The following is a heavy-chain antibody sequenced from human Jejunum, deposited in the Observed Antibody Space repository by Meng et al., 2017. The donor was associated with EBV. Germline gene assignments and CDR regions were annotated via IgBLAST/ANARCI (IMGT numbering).Heavy chain of an antibody. CDR2: INTKTGNP. CDR1: GYTFTDYS. CDR3: ARERGGVWVDP. D-gene: IGHD3-16*01. J-gene: IGHJ5*02. V-gene: IGHV7-4-1*02. Sequence: QAQLVQSGXELKRXXXSVRGSCQASGYTFTDYSLNWVRQAPGQGLEWMGWINTKTGNPTYAQGFTGRFVFSWDTSVSTAYLQISSLKAEDTAVYYCARERGGVWVDPWGQGTLVTVSS.